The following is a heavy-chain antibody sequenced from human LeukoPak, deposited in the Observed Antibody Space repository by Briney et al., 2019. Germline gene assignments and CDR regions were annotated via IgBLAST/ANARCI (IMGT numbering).Heavy chain of an antibody. J-gene: IGHJ6*03. CDR1: GGSFSGYY. Sequence: SETLSLTCAVYGGSFSGYYWSWIRQPPGKGLEWIGEINHSGSTNYNPSLKSRVTISVDTSKNQFSLKLSSVTAADTAVYYCARGRGYSGYRANYYYYYYMDVWGKGTTVTVSS. V-gene: IGHV4-34*01. D-gene: IGHD5-12*01. CDR2: INHSGST. CDR3: ARGRGYSGYRANYYYYYYMDV.